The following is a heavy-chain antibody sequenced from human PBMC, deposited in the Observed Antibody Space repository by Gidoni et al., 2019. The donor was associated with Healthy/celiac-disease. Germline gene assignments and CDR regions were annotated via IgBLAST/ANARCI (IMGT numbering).Heavy chain of an antibody. CDR2: INSDGSST. J-gene: IGHJ6*02. Sequence: EVPLVESGGGLVQPGGSLRLSCAASGFTFSSYWLHWFRQAPGKGLVLVSRINSDGSSTSYAEAVKGRFTISRDNAKNTLYLQMNSLRAEDTAVYYCARVDSGYDLYYYYYYGMDVWGQGTTVTVSS. D-gene: IGHD5-12*01. CDR1: GFTFSSYW. V-gene: IGHV3-74*01. CDR3: ARVDSGYDLYYYYYYGMDV.